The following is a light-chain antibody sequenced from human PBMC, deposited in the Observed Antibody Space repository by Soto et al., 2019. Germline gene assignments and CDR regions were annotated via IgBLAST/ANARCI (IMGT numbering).Light chain of an antibody. J-gene: IGLJ1*01. CDR3: QTWVTGIYV. CDR1: SGHSSYA. V-gene: IGLV4-69*01. Sequence: QPVLTQSPSASASLGASVKLTCTLSSGHSSYAIAWHQQQPEKGPRYLMKLNSDGSHSKGDGIPDRISGSSSGAERYLTISSLQSEDEADYYCQTWVTGIYVFGTGTKVTVL. CDR2: LNSDGSH.